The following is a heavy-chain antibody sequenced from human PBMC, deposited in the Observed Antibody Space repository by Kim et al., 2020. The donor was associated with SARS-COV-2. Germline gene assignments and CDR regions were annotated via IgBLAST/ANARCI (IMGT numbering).Heavy chain of an antibody. J-gene: IGHJ3*02. Sequence: GESLKISCKGSGYSFTSYWIGWVRQMPGKGLEWMGIIYPGDSDTRYSPSFQGQVTISADKSISTAYLQWSSLKASDTAMYYCARRIKQWLTSAPHVAFDIWGQGTMVTVSS. CDR2: IYPGDSDT. CDR3: ARRIKQWLTSAPHVAFDI. CDR1: GYSFTSYW. D-gene: IGHD6-19*01. V-gene: IGHV5-51*01.